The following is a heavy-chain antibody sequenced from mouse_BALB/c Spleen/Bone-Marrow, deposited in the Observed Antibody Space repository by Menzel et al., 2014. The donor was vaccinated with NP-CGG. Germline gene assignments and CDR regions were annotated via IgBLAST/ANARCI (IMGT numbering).Heavy chain of an antibody. Sequence: LMESGAGLVKPGASVKLSCTASGFNIKDTYMHWVKQRPEQGLEWIGRIDPANGNTKYDPKFQGKATITADTSSNTAYLQLSSLTSEDTAVYYCARGYDGFAYWGQGTLVTVSA. CDR3: ARGYDGFAY. CDR2: IDPANGNT. V-gene: IGHV14-3*02. CDR1: GFNIKDTY. J-gene: IGHJ3*01. D-gene: IGHD2-2*01.